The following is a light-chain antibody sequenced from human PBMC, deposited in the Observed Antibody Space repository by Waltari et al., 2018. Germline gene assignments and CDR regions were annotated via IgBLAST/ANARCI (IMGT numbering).Light chain of an antibody. V-gene: IGLV1-44*01. CDR3: AAWDDSLNGL. CDR1: SSNIGSNT. Sequence: QSVLTQPPSASGAPAQRVTIPCSGSSSNIGSNTVHWYQQPPGTAPKLLIYRDNQRPSGVPDRFSGSKSGTSASLAISGLQSDDEADYYCAAWDDSLNGLFGGGTKLTVL. J-gene: IGLJ3*02. CDR2: RDN.